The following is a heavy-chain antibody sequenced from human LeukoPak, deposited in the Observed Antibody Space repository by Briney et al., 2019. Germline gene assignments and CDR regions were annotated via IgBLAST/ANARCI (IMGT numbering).Heavy chain of an antibody. CDR2: IYRGGGT. CDR3: ARGAAPDV. D-gene: IGHD2-15*01. J-gene: IGHJ6*02. CDR1: GFTFSSYA. Sequence: GGSLRLSCVASGFTFSSYAMSWVRQAPGKGLEWVSIIYRGGGTSYANSVRGRFIISRDNSKNTLYLQMNSLRAEDTAVYYCARGAAPDVWGQGTTVTVSS. V-gene: IGHV3-23*03.